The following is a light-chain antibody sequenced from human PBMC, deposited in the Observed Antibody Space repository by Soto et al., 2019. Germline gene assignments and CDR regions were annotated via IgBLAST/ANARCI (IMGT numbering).Light chain of an antibody. J-gene: IGKJ5*01. CDR2: DVS. Sequence: IQLTQSPSSLSASVGDRVTITCRASQGLASSAFAWYQQKPGKAPKLLIYDVSNLQSGVPSRFSGSGSGTDFTLTISSLQPEDFATYYCQQFDIYPLTFGQGTRLEIK. CDR1: QGLASSA. V-gene: IGKV1-13*02. CDR3: QQFDIYPLT.